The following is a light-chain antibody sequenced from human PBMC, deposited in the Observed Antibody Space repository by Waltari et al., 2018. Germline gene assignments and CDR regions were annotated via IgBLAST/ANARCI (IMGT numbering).Light chain of an antibody. V-gene: IGLV3-21*04. CDR3: QVWDSSSDHPV. CDR2: DDS. CDR1: NIGSKS. J-gene: IGLJ2*01. Sequence: SYVLTQPPSVSVAPGKTARITCGGNNIGSKSVHWYQQKPGQAPVLVIYDDSDRPSGIRERFAGSNSGNTATLTISRVEAGDEADDYCQVWDSSSDHPVFGGGTKLTVL.